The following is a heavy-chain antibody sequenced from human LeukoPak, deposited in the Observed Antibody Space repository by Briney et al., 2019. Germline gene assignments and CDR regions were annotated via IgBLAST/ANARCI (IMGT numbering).Heavy chain of an antibody. Sequence: ASVKVSCKASGYTFTSYGISWVRQAPGQGLEWMGWISAYNGNTNYPQKLQGGVTMTTDTSTSTAYMELRSLRSDDTAVYYCARTYYYESSGYYHYFDYWGQGTLVTVSS. CDR2: ISAYNGNT. D-gene: IGHD3-22*01. J-gene: IGHJ4*02. V-gene: IGHV1-18*01. CDR3: ARTYYYESSGYYHYFDY. CDR1: GYTFTSYG.